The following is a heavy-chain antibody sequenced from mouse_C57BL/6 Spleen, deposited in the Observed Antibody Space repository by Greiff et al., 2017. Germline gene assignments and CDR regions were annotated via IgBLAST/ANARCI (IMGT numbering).Heavy chain of an antibody. V-gene: IGHV1-26*01. CDR3: ARYGSGPYYAMDY. CDR2: INPNNGGT. J-gene: IGHJ4*01. Sequence: VQLQQSGPELVKPGASVKISCKASGYTFTDYYMNWVKQSHGKSLEWIGDINPNNGGTSYNQKFKGKATLTVDKSSSTAYMELRSLTSEDSAVYYCARYGSGPYYAMDYWGQGTSVTVSS. D-gene: IGHD1-1*01. CDR1: GYTFTDYY.